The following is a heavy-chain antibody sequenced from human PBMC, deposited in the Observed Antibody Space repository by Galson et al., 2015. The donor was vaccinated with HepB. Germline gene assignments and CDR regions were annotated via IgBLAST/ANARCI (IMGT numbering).Heavy chain of an antibody. CDR2: IKSKTDGGTT. CDR1: GFTFSNAW. V-gene: IGHV3-15*07. Sequence: SLRLSCAASGFTFSNAWMNWVRQAPGKGLEWVGRIKSKTDGGTTDYTAPVKGRFTISRDDSKNTLYLQMNSLKTEGTAVYYCTTDGRAITFGGVIAVGDYWGQGTLVTVSS. D-gene: IGHD3-16*02. J-gene: IGHJ4*02. CDR3: TTDGRAITFGGVIAVGDY.